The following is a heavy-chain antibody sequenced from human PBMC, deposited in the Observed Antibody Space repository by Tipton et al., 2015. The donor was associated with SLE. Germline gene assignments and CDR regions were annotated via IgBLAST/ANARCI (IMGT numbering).Heavy chain of an antibody. CDR1: GGSISISNYY. Sequence: TLSLTCPVSGGSISISNYYWAWILQPPGKGLEWIASIYYSGSTYYNPSLKSRVTISVDTSKNQFSLNLSSVTAADTAVYYCTRHAHTRGRFDIWGQGTMVTVSS. CDR2: IYYSGST. CDR3: TRHAHTRGRFDI. J-gene: IGHJ3*02. V-gene: IGHV4-39*07.